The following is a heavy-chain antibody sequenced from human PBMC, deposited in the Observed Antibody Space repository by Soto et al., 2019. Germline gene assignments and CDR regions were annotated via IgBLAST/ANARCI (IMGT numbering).Heavy chain of an antibody. J-gene: IGHJ1*01. V-gene: IGHV3-30-3*01. CDR3: ARGDTYYYDSSGYYDYFQH. CDR1: GFTFSSYA. D-gene: IGHD3-22*01. Sequence: QVQLVESGGGVVQPGRSLRLSCAASGFTFSSYAMHWVRQAPGKGLEWVAVISYDGSNKYYADSVKGRFTISRDNSKNTLYLQMNSLRADDTAVYYCARGDTYYYDSSGYYDYFQHWGQGTLVTVSS. CDR2: ISYDGSNK.